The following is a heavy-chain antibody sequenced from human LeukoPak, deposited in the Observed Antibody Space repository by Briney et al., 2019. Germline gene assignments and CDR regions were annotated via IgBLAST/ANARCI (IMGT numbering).Heavy chain of an antibody. CDR2: IYYSGST. CDR1: GGSISSSSYY. V-gene: IGHV4-39*01. Sequence: TSETLSLTCTVSGGSISSSSYYWGWIRQPPGKGLEWIGSIYYSGSTYYNPSLKSRVTISVDTSKNQFSLKLSSVTAADTAVYYCARRGPKSPDYYFWSGYYPGYFDYWGQGTLVTVSS. J-gene: IGHJ4*02. D-gene: IGHD3-3*01. CDR3: ARRGPKSPDYYFWSGYYPGYFDY.